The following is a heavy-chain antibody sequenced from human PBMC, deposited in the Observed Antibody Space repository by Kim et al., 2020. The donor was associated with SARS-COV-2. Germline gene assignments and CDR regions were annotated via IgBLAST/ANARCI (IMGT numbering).Heavy chain of an antibody. D-gene: IGHD6-13*01. CDR2: IWYDGSNK. CDR3: ARDRWYSSSWYRGYFDY. Sequence: GGSLRLSCAASGFTFSSYGMHWVRQAPGKGLEWVAVIWYDGSNKNYADSVKGRFTISRDNSKNTLYLQMNSLRAEDTAVYYCARDRWYSSSWYRGYFDYWGQGTLVTVSS. V-gene: IGHV3-33*01. CDR1: GFTFSSYG. J-gene: IGHJ4*02.